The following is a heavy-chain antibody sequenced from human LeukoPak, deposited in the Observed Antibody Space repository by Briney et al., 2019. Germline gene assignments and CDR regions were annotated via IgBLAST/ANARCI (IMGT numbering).Heavy chain of an antibody. V-gene: IGHV5-51*01. CDR1: GYTFTKYW. CDR2: IYPGDSDT. J-gene: IGHJ4*02. D-gene: IGHD3-22*01. CDR3: AKGLYYDSSGCYAGT. Sequence: GESLKISCKGSGYTFTKYWIGWVRQIPEKGLEWMGIIYPGDSDTRYSPSFQGQVTISVDKSINTAYLQWSSLKASDTAMYYCAKGLYYDSSGCYAGTWGQGTLVTVSS.